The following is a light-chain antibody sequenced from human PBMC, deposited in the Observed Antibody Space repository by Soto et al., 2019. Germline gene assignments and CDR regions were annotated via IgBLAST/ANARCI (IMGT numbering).Light chain of an antibody. CDR2: AAS. J-gene: IGKJ1*01. CDR3: QQYGTSPRT. V-gene: IGKV3-20*01. CDR1: QTISNNY. Sequence: EIVLTQSPGTLSLSPGEGATLSCRASQTISNNYLAWYQHKPGQAPRLLIYAASTRATGIPDRFSGSGSEADFTLTVNRLEPEDFAVYYCQQYGTSPRTFGQGTKVEI.